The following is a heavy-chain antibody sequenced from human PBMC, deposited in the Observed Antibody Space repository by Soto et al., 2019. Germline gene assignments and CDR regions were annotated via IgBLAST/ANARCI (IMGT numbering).Heavy chain of an antibody. V-gene: IGHV1-69*06. J-gene: IGHJ5*02. D-gene: IGHD6-19*01. CDR3: ARQTVSSGWHYGNWFDP. Sequence: QEQLVQSGAEVKKPGSSVKVSCKVSGGTFNTFAISWVRQAPGQGLEWMGGIIPIFNTAKYAQKFQGRVTITADKSTSTVHMELSSLRSEDTAVYYYARQTVSSGWHYGNWFDPWGQGTLVTVSS. CDR1: GGTFNTFA. CDR2: IIPIFNTA.